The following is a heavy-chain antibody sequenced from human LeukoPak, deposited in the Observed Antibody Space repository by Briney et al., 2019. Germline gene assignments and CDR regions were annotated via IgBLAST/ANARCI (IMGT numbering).Heavy chain of an antibody. CDR2: IIPIFGTA. J-gene: IGHJ6*03. CDR1: GGTFSSYA. D-gene: IGHD4-23*01. CDR3: ARGVYGGNNYYYYHMDV. V-gene: IGHV1-69*13. Sequence: SVKVSCKASGGTFSSYAISWVRQAPGQGLEWMGGIIPIFGTANYAQKFQGRVTITADESTSTAYMELSSLRSEDTAVYYCARGVYGGNNYYYYHMDVWGKGTTVTVSS.